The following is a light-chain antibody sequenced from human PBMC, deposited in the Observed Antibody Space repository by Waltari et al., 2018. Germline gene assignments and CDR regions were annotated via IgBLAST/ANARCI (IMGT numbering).Light chain of an antibody. V-gene: IGLV1-40*01. Sequence: QSVLTQPPSVSGAPGQRVTISCTGSSSNIGAGYDVHGYQQLPGAAPKLRLFSNPNRASGVPDRISASKSGTSASLVITGLQAEDEADYFCQSYDSSLSGIFGGGTKLTVL. CDR3: QSYDSSLSGI. CDR2: SNP. CDR1: SSNIGAGYD. J-gene: IGLJ2*01.